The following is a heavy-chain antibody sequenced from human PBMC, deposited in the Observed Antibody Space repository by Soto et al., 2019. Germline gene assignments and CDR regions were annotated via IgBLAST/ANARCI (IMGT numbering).Heavy chain of an antibody. J-gene: IGHJ4*02. D-gene: IGHD6-19*01. V-gene: IGHV3-15*07. CDR3: TTDDSGLPYYFDY. CDR1: GFTFSNAW. CDR2: IKSKTDGGTT. Sequence: GGSLRLSCAASGFTFSNAWMNWVRQAPGKGLEWVGRIKSKTDGGTTDYAAPVKGRFTISRDDSKDTLYLQMNSLKTEDTAVYYCTTDDSGLPYYFDYWGQGTLVTVSS.